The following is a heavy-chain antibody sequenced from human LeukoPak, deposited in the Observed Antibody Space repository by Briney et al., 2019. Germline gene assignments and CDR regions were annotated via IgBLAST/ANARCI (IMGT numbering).Heavy chain of an antibody. V-gene: IGHV3-48*03. CDR1: GFTFSSYE. D-gene: IGHD5-12*01. CDR3: ARGPRTSGYDWYVYQLRAFDI. Sequence: GGSLRLSCAASGFTFSSYEMNWVRQAPGKGQEWVSYISSSGSTIYYADSVKGRFTISRDNAKNSLYLQMNSLRAEDTAVYYCARGPRTSGYDWYVYQLRAFDICGQGTMVTVSS. J-gene: IGHJ3*02. CDR2: ISSSGSTI.